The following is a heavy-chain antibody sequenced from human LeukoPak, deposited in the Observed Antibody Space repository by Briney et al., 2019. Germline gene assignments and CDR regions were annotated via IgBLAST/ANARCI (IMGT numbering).Heavy chain of an antibody. V-gene: IGHV3-21*01. CDR2: ISSSSSYI. J-gene: IGHJ4*02. D-gene: IGHD3-3*01. CDR3: ARDKIFGGATESFDY. CDR1: GFTFSSYS. Sequence: GGSLRLSCAASGFTFSSYSMNWVRQAPGKGLEWVSSISSSSSYIYYADSVKGRFTISRDNAKNSLYLQMNSLRAEDTAVYYCARDKIFGGATESFDYWGQGTPVTVSS.